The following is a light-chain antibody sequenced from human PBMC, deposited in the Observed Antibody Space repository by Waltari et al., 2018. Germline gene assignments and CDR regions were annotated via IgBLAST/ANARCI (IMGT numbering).Light chain of an antibody. Sequence: DIQMTQSPSSLSASVGDRVTITCRASQSITTYLNWYQQKPGKAPKLLLYAASSLQSGVPSRFSGSGSGTDFTRTISSLQPEDFATDYCQQSYVTPRTFGQGTKLDIK. CDR1: QSITTY. CDR3: QQSYVTPRT. V-gene: IGKV1-39*01. CDR2: AAS. J-gene: IGKJ2*01.